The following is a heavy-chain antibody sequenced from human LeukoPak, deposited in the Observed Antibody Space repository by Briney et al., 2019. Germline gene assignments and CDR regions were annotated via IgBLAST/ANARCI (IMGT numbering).Heavy chain of an antibody. CDR3: ASGYGVFRH. CDR1: GFTFSSYS. Sequence: GGSLRLSCAASGFTFSSYSMNWVRQAPGKGLDWGSYISSSSSTIYYSDSVKGRLTISRDNAKNSLYLQMNRLREEDTAVSYCASGYGVFRHWGQGTLVTV. V-gene: IGHV3-48*02. CDR2: ISSSSSTI. J-gene: IGHJ4*02. D-gene: IGHD5-18*01.